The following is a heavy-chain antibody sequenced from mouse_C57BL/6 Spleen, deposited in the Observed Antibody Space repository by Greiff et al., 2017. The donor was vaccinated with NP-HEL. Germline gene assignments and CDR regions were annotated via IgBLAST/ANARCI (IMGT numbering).Heavy chain of an antibody. V-gene: IGHV1-50*01. Sequence: QVQLQQSGAELVKPGASVKLSCKASGYTFTSYWMQWVKQRPGQGLEWIGEIDPSDSYTNYNQKFKGKATLTVDTSSSTAYMQLSSLTSEDSAVYYCARGDYGNCMDYWGQRTSVTVSS. CDR1: GYTFTSYW. CDR3: ARGDYGNCMDY. J-gene: IGHJ4*01. D-gene: IGHD2-1*01. CDR2: IDPSDSYT.